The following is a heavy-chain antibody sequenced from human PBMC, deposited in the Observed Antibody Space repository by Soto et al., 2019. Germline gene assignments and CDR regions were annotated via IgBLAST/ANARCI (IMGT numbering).Heavy chain of an antibody. Sequence: ASVKVSCKASGYTFTDYYMHWVRQAPGQGLEWMGWINPNSGGTNYAQKFQGRVTMTRDTSISTAYMELNRMRSDDTAVYYCARDQRPDSGWPGMDVWGQGTTVTVSS. V-gene: IGHV1-2*02. CDR1: GYTFTDYY. D-gene: IGHD6-19*01. CDR3: ARDQRPDSGWPGMDV. CDR2: INPNSGGT. J-gene: IGHJ6*02.